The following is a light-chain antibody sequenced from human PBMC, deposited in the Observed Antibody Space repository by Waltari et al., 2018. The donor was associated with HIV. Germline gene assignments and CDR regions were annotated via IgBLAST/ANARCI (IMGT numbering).Light chain of an antibody. CDR3: CSYAGSSTWV. J-gene: IGLJ3*02. CDR1: SSAVGTYNL. V-gene: IGLV2-23*02. Sequence: QSALTQPASVSGSPGQSITISCTGTSSAVGTYNLVSWYQQHPGKAPKLIIYEFSKRHSGVSKRCSGSESVDPASLTIAELQAEDEADYYCCSYAGSSTWVFGGGTKLTVL. CDR2: EFS.